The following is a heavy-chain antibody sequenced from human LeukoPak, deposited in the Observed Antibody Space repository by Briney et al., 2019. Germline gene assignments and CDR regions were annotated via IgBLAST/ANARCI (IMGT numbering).Heavy chain of an antibody. J-gene: IGHJ5*02. CDR3: ARGYYYDSSGYYYGAGTTWFDP. CDR1: GGSISSSSYY. D-gene: IGHD3-22*01. CDR2: MYYSGST. V-gene: IGHV4-39*07. Sequence: SETLSLTCTVSGGSISSSSYYWGWIRQPPGKGLEWIGTMYYSGSTYYNPSLKSRVTISVDTSKNQFSLKLSSVTAADTAVYYCARGYYYDSSGYYYGAGTTWFDPWGRGTLVTVSS.